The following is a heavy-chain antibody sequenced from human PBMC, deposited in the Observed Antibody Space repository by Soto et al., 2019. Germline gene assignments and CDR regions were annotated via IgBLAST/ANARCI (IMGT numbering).Heavy chain of an antibody. CDR1: GFTFSSHA. J-gene: IGHJ4*02. V-gene: IGHV3-30-3*01. CDR2: ISYDGSNK. Sequence: GGSPRLSCAASGFTFSSHAMHWVRQAPGKGLEWVAVISYDGSNKYYADSVKGRFTISRDNSKNTLYLQMNSLRAEDTAVYYCAYLYGGLSYWGQGTLVTVSS. CDR3: AYLYGGLSY. D-gene: IGHD5-12*01.